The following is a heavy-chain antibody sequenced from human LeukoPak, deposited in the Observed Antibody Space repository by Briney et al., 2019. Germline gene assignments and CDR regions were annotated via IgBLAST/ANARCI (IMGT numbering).Heavy chain of an antibody. CDR3: AREVWSSGWYRPYYFDY. J-gene: IGHJ4*02. V-gene: IGHV1-46*01. CDR2: INPSGGST. CDR1: GYTFTSYY. D-gene: IGHD6-19*01. Sequence: ASVKVSCKASGYTFTSYYMHWVRQAPGQGLEWVGIINPSGGSTSYAQKFQGRVTMTRDTSTSTVYMELSSLRSEDTAVYYCAREVWSSGWYRPYYFDYWGQGTLVTVSS.